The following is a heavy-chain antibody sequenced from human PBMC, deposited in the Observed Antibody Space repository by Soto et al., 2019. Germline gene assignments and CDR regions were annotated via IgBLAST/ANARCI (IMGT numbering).Heavy chain of an antibody. CDR1: GFTFSSYS. D-gene: IGHD3-16*01. CDR3: ARDRGGAEDY. V-gene: IGHV3-21*01. J-gene: IGHJ4*02. Sequence: EVQLVESGGGLVKPGGSLRLSCAASGFTFSSYSMNWVRQAPGKGLEWVSSISSSSSYIYYADSVKGRFTISRDNAKNSLYLQMNGLRAEDTAVYYCARDRGGAEDYWGQGTLVTVSS. CDR2: ISSSSSYI.